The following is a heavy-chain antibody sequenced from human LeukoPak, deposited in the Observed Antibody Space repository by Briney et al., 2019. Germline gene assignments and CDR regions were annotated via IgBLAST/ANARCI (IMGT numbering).Heavy chain of an antibody. CDR2: IYSGGTT. V-gene: IGHV3-53*01. CDR3: AKSATTIAVAGRGVNWFDP. D-gene: IGHD6-19*01. J-gene: IGHJ5*02. Sequence: PGGSLRLSCAASGFTVRSYYMSWVRQAPGKGLEWVSVIYSGGTTYYADSVKGRFTISRDNSKNTLYLQMNSLRAEDTAVYSCAKSATTIAVAGRGVNWFDPWGQGTLVTVSS. CDR1: GFTVRSYY.